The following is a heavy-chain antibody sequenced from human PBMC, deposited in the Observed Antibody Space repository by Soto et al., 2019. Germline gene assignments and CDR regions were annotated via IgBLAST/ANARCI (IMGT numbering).Heavy chain of an antibody. CDR2: ISAYNGNT. Sequence: GASVKVSCKASGYTLTSYGISWVRQAPGQGLEWMGWISAYNGNTNYAQKLQGRVTMTTDTSTSTAYMELRSLRSDDTAVYYCARDSKQWLAKGFDPWGQGTLVTVSS. J-gene: IGHJ5*02. CDR3: ARDSKQWLAKGFDP. V-gene: IGHV1-18*01. CDR1: GYTLTSYG. D-gene: IGHD6-19*01.